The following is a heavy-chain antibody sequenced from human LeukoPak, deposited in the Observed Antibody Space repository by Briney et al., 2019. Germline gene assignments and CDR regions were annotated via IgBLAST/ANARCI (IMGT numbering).Heavy chain of an antibody. CDR3: ARGIRGQSFDY. J-gene: IGHJ4*02. D-gene: IGHD5-12*01. CDR1: GFTFSSYW. V-gene: IGHV3-74*01. CDR2: INSDGYST. Sequence: SGGSLRLSCAASGFTFSSYWMHWVRQAPGKGLVWVSRINSDGYSTSYADSVKGRFTISRDNAKNTLYLQMNSLRAEDTAVYYCARGIRGQSFDYWGQGTLVTVSS.